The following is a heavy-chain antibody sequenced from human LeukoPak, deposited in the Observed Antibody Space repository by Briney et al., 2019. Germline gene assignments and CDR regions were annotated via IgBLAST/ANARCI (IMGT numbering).Heavy chain of an antibody. CDR3: AKDESTGGFAPGYFYGMGV. CDR1: GFRFDDYG. D-gene: IGHD3-16*01. V-gene: IGHV3-9*01. J-gene: IGHJ6*02. Sequence: GGSLRLSCVVSGFRFDDYGMHWVRQAPGKGLEWVSGISWSGTTTGYADSVKGRFTISRDSAKNSLYLQMDSLRVEDTGLYYCAKDESTGGFAPGYFYGMGVWGRGTTVTVSS. CDR2: ISWSGTTT.